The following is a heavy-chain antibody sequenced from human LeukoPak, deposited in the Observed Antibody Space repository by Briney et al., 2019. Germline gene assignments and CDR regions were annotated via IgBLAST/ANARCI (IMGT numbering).Heavy chain of an antibody. D-gene: IGHD3-22*01. J-gene: IGHJ4*02. CDR3: ARELSPVVKYYFEY. Sequence: GGSLRLSCVASGFTFSSYGIHWVRQAPGKGLEWVAVIWYDGSNKYYADSVKGRFTISRDNSKNTLYLQMNSLRAEATALYYCARELSPVVKYYFEYWGQGTLVTVSP. CDR2: IWYDGSNK. CDR1: GFTFSSYG. V-gene: IGHV3-33*01.